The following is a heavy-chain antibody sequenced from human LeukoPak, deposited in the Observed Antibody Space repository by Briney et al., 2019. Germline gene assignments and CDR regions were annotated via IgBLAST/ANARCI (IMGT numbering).Heavy chain of an antibody. J-gene: IGHJ4*02. CDR3: ATPRGGSYYRSLFDY. D-gene: IGHD1-26*01. V-gene: IGHV3-23*01. CDR1: GFTFSSYP. Sequence: GGSLRLSCAASGFTFSSYPMNWVRQAPGKGLEWVSVISGSGGATFYGDSVQGRFTISRDNSRDTLYLQMNSLRAEDTAVYYCATPRGGSYYRSLFDYWGQGTLVTVSS. CDR2: ISGSGGAT.